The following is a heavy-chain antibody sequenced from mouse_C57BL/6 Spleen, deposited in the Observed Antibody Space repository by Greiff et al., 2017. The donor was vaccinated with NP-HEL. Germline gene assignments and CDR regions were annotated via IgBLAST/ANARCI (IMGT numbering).Heavy chain of an antibody. CDR2: INPGSGGT. CDR3: ARGGRGYDYDFYAMDY. V-gene: IGHV1-54*01. D-gene: IGHD2-4*01. CDR1: GYAFTNYL. Sequence: QVQLQQSGAELVRPGTSVKVSCKASGYAFTNYLIEWVKQRPGQGLEWIGVINPGSGGTNYNEKFKGKATLTADKSSSTAYMQLSSLTSEDSAVYFCARGGRGYDYDFYAMDYWGQGTSVTVSS. J-gene: IGHJ4*01.